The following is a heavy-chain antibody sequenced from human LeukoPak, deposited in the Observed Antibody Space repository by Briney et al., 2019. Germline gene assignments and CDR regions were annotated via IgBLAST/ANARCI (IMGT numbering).Heavy chain of an antibody. Sequence: GASVKVSCKASGYTFTGYYMHWVRQAPGQGLEWMGWINPNSGGTNYAQKFQGRVTMTRDTSISTAYMELSRLRSDDTAVYYCARDFRRSGPGRMNDSSQRWGQGTLVTVSS. V-gene: IGHV1-2*02. J-gene: IGHJ1*01. CDR3: ARDFRRSGPGRMNDSSQR. D-gene: IGHD1-1*01. CDR1: GYTFTGYY. CDR2: INPNSGGT.